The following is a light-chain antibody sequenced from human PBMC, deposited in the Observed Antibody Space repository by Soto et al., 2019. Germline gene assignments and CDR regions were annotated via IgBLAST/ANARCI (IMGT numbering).Light chain of an antibody. J-gene: IGKJ2*01. CDR2: GAS. CDR1: QSVSSSY. CDR3: QQDGSSPPEEYT. V-gene: IGKV3-20*01. Sequence: EIVLTQSPGTLSLSPGERATLSCRASQSVSSSYLAWYQQKPGQAPRLLIYGASSRATGIPDRFSGSGSGTDFTLTISRREPEDFAVYYCQQDGSSPPEEYTFGQGTKLEIK.